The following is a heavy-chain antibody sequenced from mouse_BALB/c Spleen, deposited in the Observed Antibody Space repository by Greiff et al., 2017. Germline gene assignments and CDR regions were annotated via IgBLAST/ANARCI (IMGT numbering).Heavy chain of an antibody. V-gene: IGHV14-3*02. D-gene: IGHD2-2*01. CDR1: GFNIKDTY. Sequence: VQLQQSGAELVKPGASVKLSCTASGFNIKDTYMHWVKQRPEQGLEWIGRIDPANGNTKYDPKFQGKATITADTSSNTAYLQLSSLTSEDTAVYSWARSTMFTTAWLAYGGQGTRVTVSA. CDR2: IDPANGNT. J-gene: IGHJ3*01. CDR3: ARSTMFTTAWLAY.